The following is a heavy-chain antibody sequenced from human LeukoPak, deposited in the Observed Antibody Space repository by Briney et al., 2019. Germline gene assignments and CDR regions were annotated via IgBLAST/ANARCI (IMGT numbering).Heavy chain of an antibody. CDR2: IKSKTDGGTT. Sequence: GGPLRLSCAASGFTFSNAWMSWVRQASGKGLEWVGRIKSKTDGGTTDYAAPVKDRFTFSRDDAKNTLYLQMNNLQTEDTAVYYCTTSLSGYDFLFDYWGQGTLVTVSS. CDR3: TTSLSGYDFLFDY. V-gene: IGHV3-15*01. CDR1: GFTFSNAW. D-gene: IGHD5-12*01. J-gene: IGHJ4*02.